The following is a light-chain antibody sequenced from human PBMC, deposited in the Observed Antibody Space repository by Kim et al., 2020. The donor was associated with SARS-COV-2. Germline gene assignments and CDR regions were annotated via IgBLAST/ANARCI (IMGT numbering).Light chain of an antibody. Sequence: ASVGDRVTITCRASQAISNYLAWFQQKPGKGPKRLIYAASSLQGGVPSRFSGSGSGTEFTLTISSLQPEDFATYFCLQHNVYPLTFGGGTKVDIK. CDR1: QAISNY. J-gene: IGKJ4*01. CDR2: AAS. CDR3: LQHNVYPLT. V-gene: IGKV1-17*03.